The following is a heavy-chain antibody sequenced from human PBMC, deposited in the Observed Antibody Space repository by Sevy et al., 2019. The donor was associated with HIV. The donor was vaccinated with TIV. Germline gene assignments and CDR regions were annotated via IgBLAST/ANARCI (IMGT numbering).Heavy chain of an antibody. D-gene: IGHD5-12*01. V-gene: IGHV3-49*03. Sequence: GSLRLSCTSSGFTFGDYAMSWFRQAPGKGLEWVAFIRRNSHEPYGGTTEYAASVKGRFTISRDDSKDIAYLQMNSLKTEDTAVYYCTRALATADTPEYYFDYWGQGILVTVSS. CDR3: TRALATADTPEYYFDY. CDR2: IRRNSHEPYGGTT. J-gene: IGHJ4*02. CDR1: GFTFGDYA.